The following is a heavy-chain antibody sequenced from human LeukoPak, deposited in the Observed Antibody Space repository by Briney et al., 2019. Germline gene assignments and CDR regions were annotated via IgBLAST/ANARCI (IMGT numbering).Heavy chain of an antibody. Sequence: GGSLRLSCAASGFTFSSYGMHWVRQAPGKGLEWVAVIWYDGSNKYYADSVKGRFTISRDNSKNTLYLQMNSLRAEDTAVYYCARGGGQLWFFDYWGQGTLVTVSS. J-gene: IGHJ4*02. V-gene: IGHV3-33*01. CDR3: ARGGGQLWFFDY. CDR1: GFTFSSYG. CDR2: IWYDGSNK. D-gene: IGHD5-18*01.